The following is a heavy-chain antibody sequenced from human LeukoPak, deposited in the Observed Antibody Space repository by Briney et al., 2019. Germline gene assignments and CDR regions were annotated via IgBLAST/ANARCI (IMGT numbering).Heavy chain of an antibody. CDR2: ISAYNGNT. CDR1: GYTFTSYG. CDR3: ARDQALRGMAPLQAFDI. V-gene: IGHV1-18*01. Sequence: ASVKVSCKASGYTFTSYGISWVRQAPGQGLEWMGWISAYNGNTNYAQKLQGRVTMTTDTSTSTAYMELRSLRSDDTAVYYCARDQALRGMAPLQAFDIWGQGTMVTVSS. D-gene: IGHD5-24*01. J-gene: IGHJ3*02.